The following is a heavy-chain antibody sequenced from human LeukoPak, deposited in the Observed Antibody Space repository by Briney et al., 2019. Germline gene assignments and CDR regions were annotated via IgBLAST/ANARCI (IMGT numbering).Heavy chain of an antibody. CDR2: IIPIFGTA. J-gene: IGHJ4*02. V-gene: IGHV1-69*13. CDR1: GGTFSSYA. D-gene: IGHD5-12*01. CDR3: ARGGFGDIVATYHYFDY. Sequence: SVKVSCKASGGTFSSYAISWVRQAPGQGLEWMGGIIPIFGTANYAQKFQGRVTITADESTSTAYMELSSLRSEDTAVYYCARGGFGDIVATYHYFDYWGQGTLVTVSS.